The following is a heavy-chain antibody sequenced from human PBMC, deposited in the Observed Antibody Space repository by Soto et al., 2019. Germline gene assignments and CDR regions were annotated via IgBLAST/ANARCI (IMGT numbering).Heavy chain of an antibody. Sequence: GGSLRLSCSASGFTFSSYAMHWVRQAPGKGLEYVSAISSNGGSTYYADSVKGRFTISRDNSKNTLYLQMSSLRAEDTAVYYCVNLNSIAAAGIGPKFDYWGQGTLVTVSS. CDR2: ISSNGGST. J-gene: IGHJ4*02. D-gene: IGHD6-13*01. CDR1: GFTFSSYA. CDR3: VNLNSIAAAGIGPKFDY. V-gene: IGHV3-64D*08.